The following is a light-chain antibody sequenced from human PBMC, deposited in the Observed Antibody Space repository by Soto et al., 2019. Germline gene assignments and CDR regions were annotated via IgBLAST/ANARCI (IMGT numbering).Light chain of an antibody. J-gene: IGKJ2*01. V-gene: IGKV1-5*01. CDR2: DAS. Sequence: DIPMTQSPSTLSASLGDRVTITCRSSESIIRWWAWYQQKTGKVPKLMLYDASSVQRGVPSSFSGSGSGTEFTRTISSLQPDDSATYYCQQYNMYPYTFGQGTKLESK. CDR3: QQYNMYPYT. CDR1: ESIIRW.